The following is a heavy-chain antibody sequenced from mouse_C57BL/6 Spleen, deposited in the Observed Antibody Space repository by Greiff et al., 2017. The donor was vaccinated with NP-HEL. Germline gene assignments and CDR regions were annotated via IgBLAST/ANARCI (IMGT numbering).Heavy chain of an antibody. CDR1: GFTFSDYG. CDR2: ISSGSSTI. V-gene: IGHV5-17*01. J-gene: IGHJ4*01. Sequence: DVHLVESGGGLVKPGGSLKLSCAASGFTFSDYGMHWVRQAPEKGLEWVAYISSGSSTIYYADTVKGRFTISRDNAKNTLFLQMTSLRSEDTAMYYCARAGVHAMDYWGQGTSVTVSS. D-gene: IGHD2-14*01. CDR3: ARAGVHAMDY.